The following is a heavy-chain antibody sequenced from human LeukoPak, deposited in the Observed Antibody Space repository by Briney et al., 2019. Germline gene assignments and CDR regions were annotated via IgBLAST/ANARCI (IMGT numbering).Heavy chain of an antibody. CDR2: IIIIGSTI. CDR3: AREHAYYDYVWGSYRHASFDY. D-gene: IGHD3-16*02. V-gene: IGHV3-48*03. Sequence: GGSLRLSCAASGFTFSSYAMNWVRQAPGKGLEWVSYIIIIGSTIYYADSVKGPFTISTDNAKNSLYLQMNSLRAEDTAVYYCAREHAYYDYVWGSYRHASFDYWGQGTLVTVSS. J-gene: IGHJ4*02. CDR1: GFTFSSYA.